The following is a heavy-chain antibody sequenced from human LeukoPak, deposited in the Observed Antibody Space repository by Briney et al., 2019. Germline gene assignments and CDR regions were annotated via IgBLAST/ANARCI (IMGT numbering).Heavy chain of an antibody. CDR1: GYSFTNYW. V-gene: IGHV5-51*01. CDR3: ARMLLYFGVPSGYFDY. CDR2: IYPGDSDT. Sequence: GESLKISCKGSGYSFTNYWIGWVRQMPGKGLEWMGIIYPGDSDTRYSPSFQGQVTISADKSLSTAYLQWSSLKASDTAMYYCARMLLYFGVPSGYFDYWGQGTLVTVSS. D-gene: IGHD3-10*01. J-gene: IGHJ4*02.